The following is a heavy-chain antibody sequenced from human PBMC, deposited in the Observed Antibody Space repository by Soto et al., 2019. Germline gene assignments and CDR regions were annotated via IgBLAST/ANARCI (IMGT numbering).Heavy chain of an antibody. D-gene: IGHD2-8*01. CDR1: GGSISSGDYY. Sequence: QVQLQESGPGLVKPSQTLSLTCTVSGGSISSGDYYWSWIRQPPGKGLEWIGYIYYSGSPYYNPSLKSRVTKTVAPAKTQFSLKLRSVTAADTAVYYCARVVYPDLTPLYYFDYWGQGTLVTVSS. CDR2: IYYSGSP. J-gene: IGHJ4*02. V-gene: IGHV4-30-4*01. CDR3: ARVVYPDLTPLYYFDY.